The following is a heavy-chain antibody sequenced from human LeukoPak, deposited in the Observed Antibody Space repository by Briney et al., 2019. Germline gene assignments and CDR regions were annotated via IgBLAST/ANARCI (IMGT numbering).Heavy chain of an antibody. CDR2: IYYGGSP. CDR3: ARHLSGSYSFDS. CDR1: GGSFSGYY. Sequence: SETLSLTCAVYGGSFSGYYWSWIRQPPGKGLEWIGQIYYGGSPNYNPSLKSRVTLSLDTSKNHFSLKVTSVTAADTAVYYCARHLSGSYSFDSWGQGTLVTVSS. V-gene: IGHV4-34*01. J-gene: IGHJ4*02. D-gene: IGHD1-26*01.